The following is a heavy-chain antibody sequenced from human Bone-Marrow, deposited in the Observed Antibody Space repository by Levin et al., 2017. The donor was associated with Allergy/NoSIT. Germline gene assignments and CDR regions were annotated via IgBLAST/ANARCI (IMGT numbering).Heavy chain of an antibody. V-gene: IGHV3-11*01. J-gene: IGHJ5*02. CDR2: ISRGSTTI. Sequence: GGSLRLSCSASGFTFSDYYMSWIRQSPGKGLEWISYISRGSTTIFYAESVKGRFTISRDNANNFLYLQMNSLRAEDTAVYYCARDPLWSVTGTPGFDPWGQGTLVTVSS. CDR3: ARDPLWSVTGTPGFDP. CDR1: GFTFSDYY. D-gene: IGHD6-19*01.